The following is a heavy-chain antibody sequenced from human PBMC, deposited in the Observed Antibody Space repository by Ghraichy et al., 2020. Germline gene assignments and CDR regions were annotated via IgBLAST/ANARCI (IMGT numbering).Heavy chain of an antibody. D-gene: IGHD2-21*02. J-gene: IGHJ4*02. Sequence: ASVKVSCKTSGYTFSDFGITWVRQAPGQGLEWVGWISACNGNTNYAQKFQGRVTLTTDTSTRTAYMDLRSLRSDDTAVYYCARGAYWPGDYYSFAGDHNDYWGQGTLVTVSS. CDR1: GYTFSDFG. CDR3: ARGAYWPGDYYSFAGDHNDY. V-gene: IGHV1-18*04. CDR2: ISACNGNT.